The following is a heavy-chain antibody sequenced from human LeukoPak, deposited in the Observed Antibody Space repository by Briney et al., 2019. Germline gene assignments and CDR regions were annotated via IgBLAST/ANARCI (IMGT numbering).Heavy chain of an antibody. V-gene: IGHV3-33*01. D-gene: IGHD3-9*01. CDR2: IWYDGSNK. CDR3: ARDGEKYYDILTGGFDY. Sequence: GGSLRLSCAASGFTFSRYGMHWVRQAPGKGLEWVAVIWYDGSNKYYADSVKGRFTISRDSSKNTLYLQMNSLRAEDTAVYYCARDGEKYYDILTGGFDYWGQGTLVTVSS. J-gene: IGHJ4*02. CDR1: GFTFSRYG.